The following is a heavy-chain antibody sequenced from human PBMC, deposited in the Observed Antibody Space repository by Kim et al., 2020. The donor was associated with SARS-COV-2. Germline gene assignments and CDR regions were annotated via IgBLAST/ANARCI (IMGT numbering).Heavy chain of an antibody. D-gene: IGHD2-15*01. V-gene: IGHV7-4-1*02. CDR2: INTDTGTP. J-gene: IGHJ6*02. CDR3: ARARQYCSGDYCYSYTYYGMDV. CDR1: GYTFTNYC. Sequence: ASVKVSCKASGYTFTNYCVSWVRQAPGQGLGWMGWINTDTGTPTYAQGFTGLLAFSLDTSVTTAYLQVTSLKAEDTAVYYCARARQYCSGDYCYSYTYYGMDVWGQGTTVTGSS.